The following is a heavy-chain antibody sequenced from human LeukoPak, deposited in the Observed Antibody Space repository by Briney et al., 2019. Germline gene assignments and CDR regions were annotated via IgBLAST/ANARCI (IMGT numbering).Heavy chain of an antibody. V-gene: IGHV4-30-4*02. CDR3: ARVNPSLWYYGMDV. CDR1: GGSISSGDYY. CDR2: IYYSGST. D-gene: IGHD2-21*01. J-gene: IGHJ6*02. Sequence: PSETLSLTCTVSGGSISSGDYYWSWIRQPPGKGLEWIGYIYYSGSTYYNPSLKSRVTISVDTSKNQFSLKLSSVTAADTAVYYCARVNPSLWYYGMDVWGQGTTVTVSS.